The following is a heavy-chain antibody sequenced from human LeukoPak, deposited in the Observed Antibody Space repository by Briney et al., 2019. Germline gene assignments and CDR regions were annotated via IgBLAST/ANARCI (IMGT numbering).Heavy chain of an antibody. D-gene: IGHD5-18*01. CDR3: AKETERGYNYDSYFAY. J-gene: IGHJ4*02. CDR2: ISYHGKTI. CDR1: GFTFGDYA. Sequence: PGGSLRLSCTASGFTFGDYAMSWVRQAPGKGLDWVAVISYHGKTIYYADSVKGRFTISRDNSKNTLYLEINSLRAEDTAVYYCAKETERGYNYDSYFAYWGQGTLVTVSS. V-gene: IGHV3-30-3*02.